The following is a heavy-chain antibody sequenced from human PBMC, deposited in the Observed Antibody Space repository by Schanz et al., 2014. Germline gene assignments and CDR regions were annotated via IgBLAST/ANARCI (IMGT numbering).Heavy chain of an antibody. Sequence: GGSLRLSCAASGFTFSSYAMSWVRQAPGKGLEWVSSISGDHRNTFYADSVKGRFTISRDNSKNTLYLQMNSLRAEDTAVYYCAKGRVGELSAFDIWGQGTMVTVSS. CDR1: GFTFSSYA. V-gene: IGHV3-23*01. CDR3: AKGRVGELSAFDI. D-gene: IGHD3-10*01. J-gene: IGHJ3*02. CDR2: ISGDHRNT.